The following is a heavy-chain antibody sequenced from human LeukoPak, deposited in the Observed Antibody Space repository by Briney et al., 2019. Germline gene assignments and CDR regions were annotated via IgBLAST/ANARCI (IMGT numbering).Heavy chain of an antibody. CDR3: ARDMYDFLSAAYYFDY. V-gene: IGHV1-2*02. CDR1: AYTFSGHY. Sequence: ASVKVSYKACAYTFSGHYMHWVRQAPGQGLEWMGWINPNTGGTNYAQKFQGGVTMTRDTSISTVYMELRRLRSDDTAVYYCARDMYDFLSAAYYFDYWGQGTLVTVSS. J-gene: IGHJ4*02. CDR2: INPNTGGT. D-gene: IGHD3-3*01.